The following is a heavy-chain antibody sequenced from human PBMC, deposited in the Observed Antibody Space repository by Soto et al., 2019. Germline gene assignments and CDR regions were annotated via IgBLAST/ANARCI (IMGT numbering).Heavy chain of an antibody. Sequence: QVQLKQSGPGLVRPSGTLSLTCRVSGTSISSSYWWAWVRQSPGKGLEWIGEIYHNGITKYNPSLKSRVSMSIDKSHTQFSLPLTSVTAADTAVYYCATVPPRIVVVLAEFPTWGQGTLVTVSS. D-gene: IGHD2-21*01. CDR2: IYHNGIT. CDR1: GTSISSSYW. V-gene: IGHV4-4*02. J-gene: IGHJ4*02. CDR3: ATVPPRIVVVLAEFPT.